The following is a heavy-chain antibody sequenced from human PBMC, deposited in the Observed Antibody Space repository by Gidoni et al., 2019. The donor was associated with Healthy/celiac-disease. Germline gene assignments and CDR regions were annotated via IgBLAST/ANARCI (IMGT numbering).Heavy chain of an antibody. D-gene: IGHD3-3*01. V-gene: IGHV1-18*01. J-gene: IGHJ6*02. Sequence: QVQLVQSGAEVKKPGASEKVSCKASGYTFTSYGISWVRQAPGQGLEWMGWISAYNGNTNYAQKLQGRVTMTTDTSTSTAYMELRSLRSDDTAVYYCARVQFLLEWLIYGMDVWGQGTTVTVSS. CDR2: ISAYNGNT. CDR3: ARVQFLLEWLIYGMDV. CDR1: GYTFTSYG.